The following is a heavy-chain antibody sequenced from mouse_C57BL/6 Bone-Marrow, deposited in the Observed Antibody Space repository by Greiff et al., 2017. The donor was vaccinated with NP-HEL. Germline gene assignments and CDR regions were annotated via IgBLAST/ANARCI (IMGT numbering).Heavy chain of an antibody. CDR2: IDPSDSYT. V-gene: IGHV1-59*01. J-gene: IGHJ3*01. Sequence: QVQLQQSGAELVRPGTSVKLSCKASGYTFTSYWMHWVKQRPGQGLEWIGVIDPSDSYTNYNQKFKGKATLTVDTSSSTAYMQLSSLTSEDSAVYYCAIRPFAYWGQGTLVTVSA. CDR3: AIRPFAY. CDR1: GYTFTSYW.